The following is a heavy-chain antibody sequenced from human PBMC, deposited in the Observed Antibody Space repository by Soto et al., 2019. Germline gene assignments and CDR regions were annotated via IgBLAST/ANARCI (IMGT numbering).Heavy chain of an antibody. V-gene: IGHV3-15*01. J-gene: IGHJ6*03. CDR2: IKSKTDGGTT. CDR1: GFTFSNAW. D-gene: IGHD5-12*01. Sequence: GGSLRLSCAASGFTFSNAWMSWVRQAPGKGLEWVGRIKSKTDGGTTDYAAPVKGRFTISRDDSKNTLYLQMNSLKTEDTAVYYCVSGYDWDHYYYYYMDVWGKGTTVTVSS. CDR3: VSGYDWDHYYYYYMDV.